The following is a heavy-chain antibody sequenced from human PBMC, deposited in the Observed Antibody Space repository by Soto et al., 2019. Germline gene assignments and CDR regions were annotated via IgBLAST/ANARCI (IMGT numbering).Heavy chain of an antibody. D-gene: IGHD2-21*01. J-gene: IGHJ6*02. CDR1: GGSISRDSYC. Sequence: SETLSLTCTVSGGSISRDSYCWGWIRQPPGKGLEWIGSIYYSGSTYYNPSLKSRITISVDTSKNQFSLKLSSVTAADTAVYYCARYLNSTYYYYGMDVWGQGTTVTVSS. CDR2: IYYSGST. CDR3: ARYLNSTYYYYGMDV. V-gene: IGHV4-39*01.